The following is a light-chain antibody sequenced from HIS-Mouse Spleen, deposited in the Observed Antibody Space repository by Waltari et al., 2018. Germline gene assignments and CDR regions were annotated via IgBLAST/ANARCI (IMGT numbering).Light chain of an antibody. CDR2: EFS. J-gene: IGLJ3*02. Sequence: QSALTQPRSVSGSPGQSVTISCTGTSSDVGGYNYVSWYQQHPGKAPKLMIYEFSKRPSGVTERFSGSKSGNTASLDISGLQAEDAADYYCCSYAGSWVFGGGTKLTVL. CDR3: CSYAGSWV. CDR1: SSDVGGYNY. V-gene: IGLV2-11*01.